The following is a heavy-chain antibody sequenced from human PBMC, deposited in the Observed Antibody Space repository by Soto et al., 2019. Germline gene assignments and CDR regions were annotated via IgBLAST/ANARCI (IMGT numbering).Heavy chain of an antibody. CDR1: GGSISSYY. Sequence: LSLTCTVSGGSISSYYWSWIRQPPGKGLEWIGYIYYSGSTNYNPSLKSRVTISVDTSKNQFSLKLSSVTAADTAVYYCARRYCSGGSCYSALDHWGQGTLVTVS. CDR3: ARRYCSGGSCYSALDH. CDR2: IYYSGST. J-gene: IGHJ4*02. V-gene: IGHV4-59*01. D-gene: IGHD2-15*01.